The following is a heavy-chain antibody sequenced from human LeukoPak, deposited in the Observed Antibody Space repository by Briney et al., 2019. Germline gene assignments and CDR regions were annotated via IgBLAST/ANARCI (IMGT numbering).Heavy chain of an antibody. CDR2: MNPNSGNT. V-gene: IGHV1-8*01. Sequence: GASVKVSCKASGYTFTSYDINWVRQATGQGLEWMGWMNPNSGNTGYAQKFQGRVTMTRNTSISTAYMELSSLRSEDTAVYYCARGRLGYCSSTSRYSVGFDPWGQGTLVTVSS. CDR1: GYTFTSYD. CDR3: ARGRLGYCSSTSRYSVGFDP. D-gene: IGHD2-2*02. J-gene: IGHJ5*02.